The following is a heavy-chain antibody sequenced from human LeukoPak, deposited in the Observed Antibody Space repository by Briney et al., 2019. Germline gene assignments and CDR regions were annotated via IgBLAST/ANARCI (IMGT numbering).Heavy chain of an antibody. Sequence: PSETLSLICTVSGYSISSGYYWGWVRQPPGKGLEWIGTVYHSGSTYYNPSLRSRVTISVETSKNQFSLKVRSMTAADTAVYYCARVSSSWYASFDYWGQGTLVTVSS. J-gene: IGHJ4*02. V-gene: IGHV4-38-2*02. CDR2: VYHSGST. D-gene: IGHD6-13*01. CDR3: ARVSSSWYASFDY. CDR1: GYSISSGYY.